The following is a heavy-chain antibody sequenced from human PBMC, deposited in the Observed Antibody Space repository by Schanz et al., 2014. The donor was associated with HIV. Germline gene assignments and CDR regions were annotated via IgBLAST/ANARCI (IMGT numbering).Heavy chain of an antibody. CDR3: ANEEVPNDY. J-gene: IGHJ4*02. V-gene: IGHV3-23*01. CDR2: ISISGDVT. Sequence: EVQLLESGGGLVQPGGSLRLSCVASGFIFSNHAMSWVRQAPGKGLEWVSGISISGDVTYYSDSVKGRFTISRDNSKNTVYLRMNSLRAEDTAVYYCANEEVPNDYWGQGTLVTVSS. CDR1: GFIFSNHA.